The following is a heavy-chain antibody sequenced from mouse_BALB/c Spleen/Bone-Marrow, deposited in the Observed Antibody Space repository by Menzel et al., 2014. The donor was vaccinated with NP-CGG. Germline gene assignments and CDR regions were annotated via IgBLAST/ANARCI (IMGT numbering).Heavy chain of an antibody. CDR2: ITYDGSS. CDR1: GYSITSGYY. CDR3: ARDHYYGSSYLDY. Sequence: ESGPGLVKPSQSLSLTCSVTGYSITSGYYWNWIRQFPGNRLEWMGYITYDGSSNYNPSLKNRISITRDTSENQFFLELNSVTTEDTATYYCARDHYYGSSYLDYWGQGTTLTVSS. D-gene: IGHD1-1*01. V-gene: IGHV3-6*02. J-gene: IGHJ2*01.